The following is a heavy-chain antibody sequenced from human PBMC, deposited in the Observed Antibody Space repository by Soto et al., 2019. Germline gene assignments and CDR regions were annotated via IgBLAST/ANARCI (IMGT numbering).Heavy chain of an antibody. CDR1: GGSISSSTYY. V-gene: IGHV4-39*01. CDR3: ASFYGDYVMYYFDY. J-gene: IGHJ4*02. Sequence: QLQLQESGPGLVKPSETLSLTCTVSGGSISSSTYYWGWIRQPPGKGLEWIGSIYYSGSTYYNPSLKSRVTISVDTSKNQFSLKLSSVTAADTAVDYCASFYGDYVMYYFDYWGQGTLVTVSS. CDR2: IYYSGST. D-gene: IGHD4-17*01.